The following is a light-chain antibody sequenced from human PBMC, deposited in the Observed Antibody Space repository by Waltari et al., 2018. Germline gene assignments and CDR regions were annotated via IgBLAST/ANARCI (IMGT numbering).Light chain of an antibody. V-gene: IGKV1-39*01. J-gene: IGKJ4*01. CDR1: QSISSD. CDR2: GTS. CDR3: QQSYSTTPT. Sequence: DIQMTQSPSSLSAYVGDRVTITCRASQSISSDLNWYQQKPGKAPKLLISGTSNLQSGVPSGFSGSGSGTDFTLTINSLQPLDSATYYCQQSYSTTPTFGGGTKVEI.